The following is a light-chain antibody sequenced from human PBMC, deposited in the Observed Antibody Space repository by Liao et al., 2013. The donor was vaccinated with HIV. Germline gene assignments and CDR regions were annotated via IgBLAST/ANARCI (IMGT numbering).Light chain of an antibody. Sequence: SYVLTQPPSVSVAPGATARITCGGDNIGSKSVHWYQQGPGQAPVLVISYDNGRPSGIPERFSGSNSGNTATLIISRVEAGDEADFYCQVWDRASDHLVFGGGTELTVL. V-gene: IGLV3-21*04. CDR2: YDN. J-gene: IGLJ2*01. CDR3: QVWDRASDHLV. CDR1: NIGSKS.